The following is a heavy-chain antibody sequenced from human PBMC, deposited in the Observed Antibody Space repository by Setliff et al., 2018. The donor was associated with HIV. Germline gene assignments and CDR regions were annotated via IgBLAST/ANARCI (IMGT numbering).Heavy chain of an antibody. CDR1: GFTFSSYS. D-gene: IGHD5-12*01. CDR2: ISSSSSYI. CDR3: TRATGYPRFDP. Sequence: GGSLRLSCAASGFTFSSYSMNWVRQAPGKGLEWVSSISSSSSYIYYADSVKGRFTISRDSAKNTLYLQSNSLRADDTAVYYCTRATGYPRFDPWGQGTQVTVSS. V-gene: IGHV3-21*01. J-gene: IGHJ5*02.